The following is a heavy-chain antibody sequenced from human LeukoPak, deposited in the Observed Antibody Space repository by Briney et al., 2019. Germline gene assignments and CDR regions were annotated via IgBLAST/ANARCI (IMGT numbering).Heavy chain of an antibody. D-gene: IGHD3-22*01. V-gene: IGHV3-23*01. Sequence: PGGSLRLSCAASGLTFRTYTMNWVRQAPGKGLEWVSAISGSGGSTYYADSVKGRFTISRDNSKNTLYLQMNSLRAEDTAVYYCAKDLLPNYYDSSGYYSPVDYWGQGTLVTVSS. CDR1: GLTFRTYT. J-gene: IGHJ4*02. CDR2: ISGSGGST. CDR3: AKDLLPNYYDSSGYYSPVDY.